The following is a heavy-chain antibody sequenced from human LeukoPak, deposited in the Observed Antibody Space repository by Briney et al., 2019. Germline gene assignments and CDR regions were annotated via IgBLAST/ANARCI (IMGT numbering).Heavy chain of an antibody. CDR3: APLPGQTPMSSYFDY. V-gene: IGHV3-21*04. CDR1: GFTFSSYS. CDR2: ISSSSSYI. D-gene: IGHD5-18*01. Sequence: GGSLRLSCAASGFTFSSYSMNWVRQAPGKGLEWVSSISSSSSYIYYADSVKGRFTISRDNSRNTLYLQMNSLRAEDTAVYYCAPLPGQTPMSSYFDYWGQGTLVTVSS. J-gene: IGHJ4*02.